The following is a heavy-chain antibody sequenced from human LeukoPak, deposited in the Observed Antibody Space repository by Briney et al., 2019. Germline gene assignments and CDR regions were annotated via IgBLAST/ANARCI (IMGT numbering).Heavy chain of an antibody. CDR2: IYTSGST. CDR1: GGSISSYY. D-gene: IGHD3-10*02. CDR3: ARLNPLGHDIFGELLPAYYFDY. V-gene: IGHV4-4*07. Sequence: SETLSLTCTVSGGSISSYYWSWIRQPAGKGLEWIGRIYTSGSTNYNPSLKGRVTMSVDTSKNQFSLKLSSVTAADTAVYYCARLNPLGHDIFGELLPAYYFDYWGQGTLVTVSS. J-gene: IGHJ4*02.